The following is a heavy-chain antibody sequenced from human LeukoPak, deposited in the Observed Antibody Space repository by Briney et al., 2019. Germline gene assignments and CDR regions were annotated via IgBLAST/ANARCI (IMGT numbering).Heavy chain of an antibody. V-gene: IGHV3-7*01. D-gene: IGHD2-21*01. Sequence: PGGSLRLSCAASGFTFSSYSMSWVRQAPGKGLEWVANIKQDGSEKYYVDSVKGRFTISRDNAKNSLYLQMNSLRAEDTAVYYCARDCPRGCYPYWGQGTLVTVSS. CDR3: ARDCPRGCYPY. CDR2: IKQDGSEK. CDR1: GFTFSSYS. J-gene: IGHJ4*02.